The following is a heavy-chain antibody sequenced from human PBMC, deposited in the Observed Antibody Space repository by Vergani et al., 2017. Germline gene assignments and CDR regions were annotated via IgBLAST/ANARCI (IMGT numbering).Heavy chain of an antibody. CDR1: GGSISSYY. Sequence: QVQLQESGPGLVKPSETLSLTCTVSGGSISSYYWSWIRQPPGKGLEWIGYSYTSGSTNYNPSLKSRVPISVDTSKNRLSRKRSSVTAADTAVYYCASHSSGWWVDYWGQGTLVTVSS. D-gene: IGHD6-19*01. CDR2: SYTSGST. CDR3: ASHSSGWWVDY. J-gene: IGHJ4*02. V-gene: IGHV4-4*09.